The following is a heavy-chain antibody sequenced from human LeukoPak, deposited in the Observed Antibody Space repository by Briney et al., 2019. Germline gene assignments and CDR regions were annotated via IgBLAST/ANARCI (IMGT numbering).Heavy chain of an antibody. CDR2: ISGSGGTT. CDR3: AKDGGDSPGHELFDY. D-gene: IGHD3-16*01. V-gene: IGHV3-23*01. J-gene: IGHJ4*02. Sequence: GGSLRLSCAASGFTFSNAWMTWVRQAPGKGLQWVSAISGSGGTTYYADSVKGRFTISRDNSKNTMFLEMNSLRAEDTAVYYCAKDGGDSPGHELFDYRGQGTLVTVSS. CDR1: GFTFSNAW.